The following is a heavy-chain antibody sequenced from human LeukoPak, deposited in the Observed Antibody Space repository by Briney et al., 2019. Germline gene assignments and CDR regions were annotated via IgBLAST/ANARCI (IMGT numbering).Heavy chain of an antibody. J-gene: IGHJ4*02. CDR1: GYSISSGYY. CDR2: IYHSGST. D-gene: IGHD3-10*01. V-gene: IGHV4-38-2*02. Sequence: PSETLSLTCTVSGYSISSGYYWGWIRQPPGKGLEWIGSIYHSGSTYYNPSLKSRVTISVDTSKNQFSLKLSSVTAADTAVYYCARDRVRSNFDYWGQGTLVIVSS. CDR3: ARDRVRSNFDY.